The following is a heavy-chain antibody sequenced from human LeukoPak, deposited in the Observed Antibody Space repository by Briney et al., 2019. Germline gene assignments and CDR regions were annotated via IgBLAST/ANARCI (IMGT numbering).Heavy chain of an antibody. CDR1: GFTFSSYA. V-gene: IGHV3-30-3*01. J-gene: IGHJ4*02. CDR3: ARVGLSSSWPPN. D-gene: IGHD6-13*01. Sequence: GGSLRLSCAASGFTFSSYAMHWVRQAPGKGLEWVAVISYDGSNKYYADSVKGRFTISRDNSKNTLYLQMNSLRAEDTAVYYCARVGLSSSWPPNWGQGTLVTVSS. CDR2: ISYDGSNK.